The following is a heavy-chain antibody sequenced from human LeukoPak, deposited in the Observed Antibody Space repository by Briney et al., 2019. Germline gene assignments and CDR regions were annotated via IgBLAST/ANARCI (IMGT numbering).Heavy chain of an antibody. Sequence: SQTLSLTCTVSGGSISSGSYYWSWIRQPAGRGLEWIGRIYTSGSTNYNPPLKSRVTISVDTSKNQFSLKLSSVTAADTAVYYCARGTRRHYYYYGMDVWGQGTTVTVSS. CDR3: ARGTRRHYYYYGMDV. CDR2: IYTSGST. V-gene: IGHV4-61*02. D-gene: IGHD1-7*01. CDR1: GGSISSGSYY. J-gene: IGHJ6*02.